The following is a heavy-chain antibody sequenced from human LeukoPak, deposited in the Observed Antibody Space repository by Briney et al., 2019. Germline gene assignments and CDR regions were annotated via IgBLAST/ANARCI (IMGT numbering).Heavy chain of an antibody. CDR1: EFSFSTNW. D-gene: IGHD2-2*01. CDR2: LNEDGSVK. CDR3: TNVPRSTVSY. J-gene: IGHJ4*02. V-gene: IGHV3-7*01. Sequence: SGGSLRLSCAASEFSFSTNWMHWVRQTPGKGLEWVAELNEDGSVKYYVDSVKGRFTISRDNAKSLLFLQMYNLRTEDTGVYCCTNVPRSTVSYWGRGTLVTVSS.